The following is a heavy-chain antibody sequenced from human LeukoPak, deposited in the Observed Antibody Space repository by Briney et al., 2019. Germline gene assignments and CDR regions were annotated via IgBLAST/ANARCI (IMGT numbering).Heavy chain of an antibody. J-gene: IGHJ4*02. Sequence: GGSLRLSCAASGFTFSSYWMSWVRQAPGKGLEWVANIKQDGSEKYYVDSVKGRFTISRDNAKNSLYLQMNSLRAEDTAVYYCARDSVGIAARPDYFDYWGQGTLVTVSS. CDR2: IKQDGSEK. CDR1: GFTFSSYW. D-gene: IGHD6-6*01. CDR3: ARDSVGIAARPDYFDY. V-gene: IGHV3-7*01.